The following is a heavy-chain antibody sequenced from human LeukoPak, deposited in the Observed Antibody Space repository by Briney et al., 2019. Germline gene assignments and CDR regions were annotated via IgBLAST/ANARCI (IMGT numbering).Heavy chain of an antibody. CDR2: INHSGST. V-gene: IGHV4-34*01. CDR3: ARGGNWFDP. J-gene: IGHJ5*02. CDR1: GGSFSGYY. Sequence: SETLSLTCAVYGGSFSGYYWSWIRQPQGKGLEWIGEINHSGSTNYNPSLKSRVTISVDTSKNQFSLKLSSVTAADTAVYYCARGGNWFDPWGQGTLITASS.